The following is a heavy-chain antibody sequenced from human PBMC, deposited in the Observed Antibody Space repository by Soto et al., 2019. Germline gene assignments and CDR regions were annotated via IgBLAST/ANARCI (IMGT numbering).Heavy chain of an antibody. J-gene: IGHJ4*02. CDR1: GGSFSGHY. CDR3: ARGGLELGNFHFDY. Sequence: SETLSLTCAVYGGSFSGHYWSWIRQTPGKGLEWIGEINQSGSTNYSPSLKSRVTISIDTSKNQFSLKLSSVTAADTAVYYCARGGLELGNFHFDYWGQGTLVTVSS. CDR2: INQSGST. V-gene: IGHV4-34*01. D-gene: IGHD1-7*01.